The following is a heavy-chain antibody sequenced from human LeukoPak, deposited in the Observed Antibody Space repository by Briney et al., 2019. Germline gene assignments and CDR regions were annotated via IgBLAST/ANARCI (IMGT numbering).Heavy chain of an antibody. CDR1: GGTFSSYA. J-gene: IGHJ5*02. V-gene: IGHV1-69*13. Sequence: SVTVSCTASGGTFSSYAIGWVRQAPGQGLEWMGGIIPIFGTANYAQKFQGRVTITADESTSTAYMELSSLRSEDTAVYYCARSRGSKSEWELEYNWFDPWGQGTLVTVSS. CDR2: IIPIFGTA. CDR3: ARSRGSKSEWELEYNWFDP. D-gene: IGHD1-26*01.